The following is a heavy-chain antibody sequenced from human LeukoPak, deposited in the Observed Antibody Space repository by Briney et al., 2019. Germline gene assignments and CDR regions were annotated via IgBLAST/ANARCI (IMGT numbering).Heavy chain of an antibody. CDR3: ARDYEIVVVPAAMRRSAFDI. J-gene: IGHJ3*02. CDR2: INHSGST. Sequence: SETLSLTCAVYGGSFSGYYWSWIRQPPGKGLEWIGEINHSGSTNYNPSLKSRVTISVDTSKNQFSLKLSSVTAADTAVYYCARDYEIVVVPAAMRRSAFDIWGQGTMVTVSS. D-gene: IGHD2-2*01. CDR1: GGSFSGYY. V-gene: IGHV4-34*01.